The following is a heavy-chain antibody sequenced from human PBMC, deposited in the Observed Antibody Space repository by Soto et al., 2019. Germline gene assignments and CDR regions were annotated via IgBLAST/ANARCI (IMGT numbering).Heavy chain of an antibody. CDR2: IVNDGSNR. D-gene: IGHD4-17*01. V-gene: IGHV3-33*01. J-gene: IGHJ4*02. Sequence: HPGGSLRLSCVASGLTFSRYVMHWVRQAPGEGLEWMAVIVNDGSNRDHADSVKGRFTISRDNSKNTLYLQMNSLGVEDTAMYYCARDDDYEGNGPDYWGQGTLVTVSS. CDR1: GLTFSRYV. CDR3: ARDDDYEGNGPDY.